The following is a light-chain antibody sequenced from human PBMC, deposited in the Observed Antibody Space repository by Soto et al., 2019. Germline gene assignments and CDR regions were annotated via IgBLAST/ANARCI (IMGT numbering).Light chain of an antibody. CDR1: QSVNNY. CDR3: QQYINWPPVT. CDR2: GAS. J-gene: IGKJ2*01. Sequence: EIVMTQSPATLSVSPGERVTLSCRASQSVNNYLAWYQQKAGQAPRLLIYGASTRASGIPARFSGSGSGTEFSLTISSLQSEDFAVYYCQQYINWPPVTFGQGTKLEVK. V-gene: IGKV3-15*01.